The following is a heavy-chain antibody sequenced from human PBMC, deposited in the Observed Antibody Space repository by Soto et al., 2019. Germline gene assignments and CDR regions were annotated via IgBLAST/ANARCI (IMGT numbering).Heavy chain of an antibody. CDR1: GFTFSSYG. Sequence: ESGGGVVQPGRSLRLSCAASGFTFSSYGMHWVRQAPGKGLEWVAVISYDGSNKYYADSVKGRFTISRDNSKNTLYLQMNSLRAEDTAVYYCAKGTAELEYYFDYWGQGTLVTVSS. V-gene: IGHV3-30*18. J-gene: IGHJ4*02. CDR3: AKGTAELEYYFDY. D-gene: IGHD3-10*01. CDR2: ISYDGSNK.